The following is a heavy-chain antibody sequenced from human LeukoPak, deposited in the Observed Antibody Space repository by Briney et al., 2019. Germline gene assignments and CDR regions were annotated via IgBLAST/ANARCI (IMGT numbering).Heavy chain of an antibody. CDR1: GGSISSYY. J-gene: IGHJ3*02. Sequence: SETLSLTCTVSGGSISSYYWSWIRQPPGKGLEWIGYIYYSGSTNYNPSLKSRVTISVDTSKNQFSLKLSSATAADTAVYYCARVDSSGYSDAFDIWGQGTMVTVSS. D-gene: IGHD3-22*01. CDR2: IYYSGST. CDR3: ARVDSSGYSDAFDI. V-gene: IGHV4-59*01.